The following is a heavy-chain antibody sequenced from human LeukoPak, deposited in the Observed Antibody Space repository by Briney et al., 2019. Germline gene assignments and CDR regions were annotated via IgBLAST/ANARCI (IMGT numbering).Heavy chain of an antibody. D-gene: IGHD3-22*01. V-gene: IGHV4-34*01. CDR3: ARGPMRYYYDSSGWPFDY. J-gene: IGHJ4*02. CDR1: GGSFSGYY. CDR2: INHSGST. Sequence: PSETLSLTCAVYGGSFSGYYWSWIRQPPGKGLEWIGEINHSGSTNYNPSLKSRVTISVDTSKNQFSLKLSSVTAADTAVYYCARGPMRYYYDSSGWPFDYWGQGTLVTVSS.